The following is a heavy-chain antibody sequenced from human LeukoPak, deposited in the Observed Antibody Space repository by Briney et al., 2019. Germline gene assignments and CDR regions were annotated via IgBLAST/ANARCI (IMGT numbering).Heavy chain of an antibody. J-gene: IGHJ4*02. V-gene: IGHV1-8*01. CDR2: MNPNSGNT. Sequence: ASVKVSCKASGYTFTSYDINWVRQATGQGLEWMGWMNPNSGNTGYAQKFQGRVTMTRNNSISTAYMELSSLRSEDTAVYYCARNSPTGNKWELLRWGQGTLVTGPS. D-gene: IGHD1-26*01. CDR1: GYTFTSYD. CDR3: ARNSPTGNKWELLR.